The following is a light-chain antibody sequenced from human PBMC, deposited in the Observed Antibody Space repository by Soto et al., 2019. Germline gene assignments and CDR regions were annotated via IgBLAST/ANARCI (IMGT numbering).Light chain of an antibody. CDR2: EVR. CDR1: SSDIGGYDY. J-gene: IGLJ1*01. V-gene: IGLV2-14*01. Sequence: QSVLTQPASVSWTPGQSITISCTGTSSDIGGYDYVSWYQQRPGKAPKLMIYEVRYRPSGVSNRFSGSKSGNTASLTISGLQAEDEAVYYCCSYTRTSNHYFFGSGTKVTVL. CDR3: CSYTRTSNHYF.